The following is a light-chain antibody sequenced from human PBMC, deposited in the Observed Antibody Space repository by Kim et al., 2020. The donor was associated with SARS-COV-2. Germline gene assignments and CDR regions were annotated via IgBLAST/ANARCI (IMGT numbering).Light chain of an antibody. Sequence: SPGETPTLSCRANRRISSNNLAWYQHKPGQSPRLLIHDASNRATGIPDRFSGSGSGTDFTLTISRLEPEDFAVYYCHQYIRSPYSFGQGTKLEI. CDR3: HQYIRSPYS. V-gene: IGKV3-20*01. CDR2: DAS. J-gene: IGKJ2*03. CDR1: RRISSNN.